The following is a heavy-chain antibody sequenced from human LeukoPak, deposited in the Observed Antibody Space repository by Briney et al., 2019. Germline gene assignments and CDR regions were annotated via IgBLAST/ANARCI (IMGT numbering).Heavy chain of an antibody. D-gene: IGHD2-21*02. Sequence: PGGSLRLSCAASGFTFSSYAMSWVRQAPGKGLEWVSAISGSGGSTYYADSVKGRFTISRDNSKNSLYLQMNSLRAEDTAVYYCRIEVVTARTEDDAFDIWGQGTMVTVSS. CDR3: RIEVVTARTEDDAFDI. CDR2: ISGSGGST. V-gene: IGHV3-23*01. CDR1: GFTFSSYA. J-gene: IGHJ3*02.